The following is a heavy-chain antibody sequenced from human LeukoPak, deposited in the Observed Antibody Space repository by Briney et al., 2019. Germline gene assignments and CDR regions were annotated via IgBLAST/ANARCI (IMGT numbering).Heavy chain of an antibody. V-gene: IGHV5-51*01. Sequence: GESLKISCKGSGYSFTSYWIGWVRQMPGKGLEWTGIIYPGDSDTRYSPSFQGQVTISADKSISTAYLQWSSLKASDTAMYYCARSRICGGDCYSEFDYWGQGTLVTVSS. CDR3: ARSRICGGDCYSEFDY. CDR1: GYSFTSYW. D-gene: IGHD2-21*02. CDR2: IYPGDSDT. J-gene: IGHJ4*02.